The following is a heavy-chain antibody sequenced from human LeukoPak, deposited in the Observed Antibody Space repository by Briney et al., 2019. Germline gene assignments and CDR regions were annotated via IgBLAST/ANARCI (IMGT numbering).Heavy chain of an antibody. CDR1: GYTFTSYG. V-gene: IGHV1-18*01. CDR2: ISAYNGNT. Sequence: ASVKVSCKASGYTFTSYGISWVRQAPGQGLEWMGWISAYNGNTNYAQKLQGRVTMTTDTSTSTAYMELSSLRSEDTAVYYCARIARWVAAGSDAFDIWGQGTMVTVSS. CDR3: ARIARWVAAGSDAFDI. D-gene: IGHD6-13*01. J-gene: IGHJ3*02.